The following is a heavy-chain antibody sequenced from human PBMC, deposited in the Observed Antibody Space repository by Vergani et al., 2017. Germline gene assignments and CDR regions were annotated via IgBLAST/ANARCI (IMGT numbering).Heavy chain of an antibody. V-gene: IGHV1-69*02. D-gene: IGHD2-15*01. Sequence: QVQLVQSGAEVKKPGSSVKVSCKASGGTFSSYTISWVRQAPGQGLEWMGRFIPILGIANYAQKFQGRVTITADKSTSTAYMELSSLRSEDTAVYYCARGAGCSGGSCTYYYYYGMDVWGQGTTVTVSS. CDR1: GGTFSSYT. CDR3: ARGAGCSGGSCTYYYYYGMDV. J-gene: IGHJ6*02. CDR2: FIPILGIA.